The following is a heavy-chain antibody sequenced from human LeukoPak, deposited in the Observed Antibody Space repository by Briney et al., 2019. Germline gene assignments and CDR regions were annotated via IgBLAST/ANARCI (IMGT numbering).Heavy chain of an antibody. J-gene: IGHJ5*02. CDR3: ARDRWYDFWRGFDP. Sequence: GRSLRLSCAASGFTFSSYAMHWVRQAPGKGLEWVAVISYDGSNKYYADSVKGRFTISRDNSKNTLYLQTNSLRAEDTAVYYCARDRWYDFWRGFDPWGQGTLVTVSS. CDR2: ISYDGSNK. CDR1: GFTFSSYA. D-gene: IGHD3-3*01. V-gene: IGHV3-30-3*01.